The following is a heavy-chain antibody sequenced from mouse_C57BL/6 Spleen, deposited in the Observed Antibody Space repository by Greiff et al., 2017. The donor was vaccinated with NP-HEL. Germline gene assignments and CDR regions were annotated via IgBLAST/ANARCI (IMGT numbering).Heavy chain of an antibody. V-gene: IGHV1-55*01. CDR3: ARDEGRCAD. CDR2: IYPGSGST. CDR1: GYTFTSYW. J-gene: IGHJ3*01. Sequence: QVQLQQPGAELVQPGASVKMSCKASGYTFTSYWITWVKPRPGQGLEWIGDIYPGSGSTNYNEKFKSKATLTVDTSASTAYMQLRSLTSEDYAVYYCARDEGRCADWGQGTLVTVSA.